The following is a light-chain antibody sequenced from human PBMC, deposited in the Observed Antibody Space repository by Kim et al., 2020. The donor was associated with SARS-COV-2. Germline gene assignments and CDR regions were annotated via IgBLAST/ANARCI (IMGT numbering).Light chain of an antibody. CDR3: QQYGSSPWT. Sequence: PGERATLSCRASQSVSSSYLAWYQQKPGQAPRLLIYGASSRATGIPDRFSGSGSGTDFTLTISRLEPEDFAVYYCQQYGSSPWTFGQGTKVEIK. CDR1: QSVSSSY. CDR2: GAS. V-gene: IGKV3-20*01. J-gene: IGKJ1*01.